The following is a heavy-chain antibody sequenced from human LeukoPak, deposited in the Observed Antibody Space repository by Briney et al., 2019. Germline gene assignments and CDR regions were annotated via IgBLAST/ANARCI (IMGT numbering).Heavy chain of an antibody. D-gene: IGHD3-3*01. CDR1: GFTFGDYA. Sequence: GGSLRLSCTASGFTFGDYAMSSFRQAPGKGLEWVGFIRSKAYGGTTEYAASVKGRFTISRDDSKSIAYLQMNSLKTEDTAVYYCTRDYDFWSGYYRSEYFQHWGQGTLVTVSS. CDR2: IRSKAYGGTT. J-gene: IGHJ1*01. V-gene: IGHV3-49*03. CDR3: TRDYDFWSGYYRSEYFQH.